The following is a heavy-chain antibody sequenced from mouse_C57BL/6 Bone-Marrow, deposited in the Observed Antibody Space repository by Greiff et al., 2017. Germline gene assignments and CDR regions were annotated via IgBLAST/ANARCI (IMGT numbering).Heavy chain of an antibody. CDR2: ISDGGSYT. CDR3: ARSDMITTRVYYCDY. D-gene: IGHD2-4*01. J-gene: IGHJ2*01. V-gene: IGHV5-4*01. CDR1: GFTFSSYA. Sequence: EVQLQESGGGLVKPGGSLKLSCAASGFTFSSYAMSWVRQTPEKRLEWVATISDGGSYTYYPDNVKGRFTISRDNAKNDLYMQMSDLRSENTAMYYCARSDMITTRVYYCDYWGQGTTLTVSS.